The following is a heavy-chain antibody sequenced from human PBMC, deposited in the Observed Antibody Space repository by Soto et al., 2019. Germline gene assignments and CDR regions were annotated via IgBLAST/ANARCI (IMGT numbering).Heavy chain of an antibody. CDR1: GFTFSSYA. D-gene: IGHD3-22*01. J-gene: IGHJ4*02. CDR3: AKDRAYYYDSSGYPIDY. CDR2: ISYDGSNK. V-gene: IGHV3-30*18. Sequence: GSLRLSCAASGFTFSSYAMSWVRQAPGKGLEWVAVISYDGSNKYYADSVKGRFTISRDNSKNTLYLQMSSLRAEDTAVYYCAKDRAYYYDSSGYPIDYWGQGTLVTVSS.